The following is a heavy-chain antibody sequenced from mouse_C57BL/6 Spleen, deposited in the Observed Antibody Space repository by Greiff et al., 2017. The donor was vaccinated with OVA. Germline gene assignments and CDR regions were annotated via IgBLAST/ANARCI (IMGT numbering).Heavy chain of an antibody. Sequence: DVMLVESGEGLVKPGGSLKLSCAASGFTFSSYAMSWVRQTPEKRLEWVAYISSGGDYIYYADTVKGRFTISRDNARKTLYLQMSSLKSEDTAMYYCTRDWDGYFDYWGQGTTLTVSS. V-gene: IGHV5-9-1*02. CDR1: GFTFSSYA. CDR2: ISSGGDYI. D-gene: IGHD4-1*01. CDR3: TRDWDGYFDY. J-gene: IGHJ2*01.